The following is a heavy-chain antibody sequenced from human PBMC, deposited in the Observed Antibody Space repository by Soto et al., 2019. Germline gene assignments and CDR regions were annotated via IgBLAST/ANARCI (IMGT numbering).Heavy chain of an antibody. Sequence: SETLSLTCTVSGGSISGSSYYWGWIRQPPGKGLEWIGYIYYSGSTNYNPSLKSRVTISVDTSKNQFSLKLSSVTAADTAVYYCARDLYSYGPPDYWGQGTLVTVSS. J-gene: IGHJ4*02. CDR2: IYYSGST. CDR3: ARDLYSYGPPDY. V-gene: IGHV4-61*01. D-gene: IGHD5-18*01. CDR1: GGSISGSSYY.